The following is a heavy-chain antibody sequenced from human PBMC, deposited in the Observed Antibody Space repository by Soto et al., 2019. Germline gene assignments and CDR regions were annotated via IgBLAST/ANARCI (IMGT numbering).Heavy chain of an antibody. V-gene: IGHV3-23*01. J-gene: IGHJ3*02. CDR1: GFTFSSYA. CDR3: AKYYDILGQVDAFDI. D-gene: IGHD3-9*01. CDR2: ISGSGGST. Sequence: GGSLRLSCAASGFTFSSYAMSWVRQAPGKGLEWVSAISGSGGSTYYADSVKGRFTISRDNSKNTLYLQMNSLRAEDTAVYYCAKYYDILGQVDAFDIWGQGTMVTRLL.